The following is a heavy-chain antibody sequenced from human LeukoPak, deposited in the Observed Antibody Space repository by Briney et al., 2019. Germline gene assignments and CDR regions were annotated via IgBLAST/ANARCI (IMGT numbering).Heavy chain of an antibody. CDR3: VREERVKVATITPQY. Sequence: GGSLRLSCAASGFTFSTYSMNWVRQAPGQGLEWVSSITSSSDYIFYADSVKGRFTISRDDAKNSLYLQMNSLRPEDTAVYYCVREERVKVATITPQYWGQGTLVTVSS. CDR1: GFTFSTYS. CDR2: ITSSSDYI. J-gene: IGHJ4*02. D-gene: IGHD5-24*01. V-gene: IGHV3-21*06.